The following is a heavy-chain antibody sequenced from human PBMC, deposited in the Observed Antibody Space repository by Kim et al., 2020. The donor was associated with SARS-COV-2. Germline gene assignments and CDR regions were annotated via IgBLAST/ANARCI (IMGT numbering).Heavy chain of an antibody. D-gene: IGHD6-13*01. CDR2: ISTFKGNT. CDR3: ARDRAAAVFDY. Sequence: ASVKVSCKASGYSFTTYDITWVRQAPGQGLQWMGWISTFKGNTNYAQMLQGRVTMTTDTSTSTAYMELRSLRSDDTAVYYCARDRAAAVFDYWGQGTLVTVSS. V-gene: IGHV1-18*04. CDR1: GYSFTTYD. J-gene: IGHJ4*02.